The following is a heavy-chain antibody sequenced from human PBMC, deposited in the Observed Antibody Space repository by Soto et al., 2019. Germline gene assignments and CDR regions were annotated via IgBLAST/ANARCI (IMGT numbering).Heavy chain of an antibody. CDR2: ISSSSSYT. D-gene: IGHD5-18*01. CDR3: AREGGYSYGFGMDV. Sequence: PGGSPRLSCAASGFTFSDYYMSWIRQAPGKGLEWVSYISSSSSYTNYADSVKGRFTISRDNAKNSLYLQMNSLRAEDTAVYYCAREGGYSYGFGMDVWGQGTTVTVSS. V-gene: IGHV3-11*06. CDR1: GFTFSDYY. J-gene: IGHJ6*02.